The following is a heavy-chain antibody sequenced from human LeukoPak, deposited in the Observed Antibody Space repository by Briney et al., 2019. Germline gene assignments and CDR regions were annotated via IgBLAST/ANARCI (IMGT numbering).Heavy chain of an antibody. D-gene: IGHD4-23*01. CDR1: GFTVSTNY. V-gene: IGHV3-7*01. Sequence: PGGSLRLFCGVSGFTVSTNYMTWVRQAPGKGLEWVANIKQDGSEKYYVDSVKGRFTISRDNAKNSLYLQMNSLRAEDTAVYYCARTDYGGNSQGWVYYYYGMDVWGQGTTVTVSS. CDR3: ARTDYGGNSQGWVYYYYGMDV. CDR2: IKQDGSEK. J-gene: IGHJ6*02.